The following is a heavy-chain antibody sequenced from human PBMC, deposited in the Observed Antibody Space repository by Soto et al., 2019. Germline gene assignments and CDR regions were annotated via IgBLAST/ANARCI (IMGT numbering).Heavy chain of an antibody. Sequence: SETLSLTCTVSGGSISRYYWNWIRQPPGKGLEWIGYIYYSGSTNYNPSLKSRVTISVDTSKNQFSLKLSSVTAADTAVYYCARDPGSGSYYACFDPWGQGTLVTVS. CDR2: IYYSGST. CDR1: GGSISRYY. J-gene: IGHJ5*02. CDR3: ARDPGSGSYYACFDP. V-gene: IGHV4-59*01. D-gene: IGHD3-10*01.